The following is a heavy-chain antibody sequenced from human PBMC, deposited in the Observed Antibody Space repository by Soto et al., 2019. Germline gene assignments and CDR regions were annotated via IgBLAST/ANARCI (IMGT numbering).Heavy chain of an antibody. J-gene: IGHJ4*02. Sequence: QVQLVQSGAEVKKPGSSVKVSCKASGGTFSSYTINWVRQAPGQGLEWMGRIIPTFDIANYAQKFKGRVTITADKSTSTAYMELSSLRSEDTAMFYCARGGPVTKDDYYFDYWGQGTQVTVSS. D-gene: IGHD4-17*01. V-gene: IGHV1-69*02. CDR1: GGTFSSYT. CDR3: ARGGPVTKDDYYFDY. CDR2: IIPTFDIA.